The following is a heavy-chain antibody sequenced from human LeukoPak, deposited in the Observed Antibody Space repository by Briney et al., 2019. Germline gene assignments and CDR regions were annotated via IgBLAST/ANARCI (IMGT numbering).Heavy chain of an antibody. V-gene: IGHV3-23*01. Sequence: QAGGSLRLSCAASGFTFSSNVMIWVRQAPGQGLEWVSSIPASGGSTYYADSVKGRFTISRDNAKNSLYLQMNSLRAEDTAVYYCARDTRGESDYWGQGTLVTVSS. CDR2: IPASGGST. D-gene: IGHD2-2*01. CDR1: GFTFSSNV. CDR3: ARDTRGESDY. J-gene: IGHJ4*02.